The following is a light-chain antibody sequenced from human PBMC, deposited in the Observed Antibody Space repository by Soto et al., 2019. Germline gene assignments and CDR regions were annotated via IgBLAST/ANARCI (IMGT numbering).Light chain of an antibody. V-gene: IGKV3-20*01. CDR3: QQYGNSPWT. J-gene: IGKJ1*01. Sequence: ENVLTQSPGTLSLSPGERATLSCRASQRFGSSSLAWYQQKPGQAPRLLIYSTSSRATGIPDKFSGSGSGTDFTLTISRLEPEDFAVYYCQQYGNSPWTFGQGTKVDIK. CDR1: QRFGSSS. CDR2: STS.